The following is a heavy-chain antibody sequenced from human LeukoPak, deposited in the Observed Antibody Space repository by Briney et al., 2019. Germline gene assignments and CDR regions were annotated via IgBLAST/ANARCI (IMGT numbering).Heavy chain of an antibody. CDR1: GFSFSDFW. V-gene: IGHV3-7*05. J-gene: IGHJ4*02. Sequence: GESLKISCEASGFSFSDFWMGWVRQAPGEGLEWVAHINKDGSERNYVSSVEGRFSISRDNAKNSLSLQMNSPRVEDTAVYFCGRWAEGFDFWGQGTLVTVSS. CDR3: GRWAEGFDF. CDR2: INKDGSER.